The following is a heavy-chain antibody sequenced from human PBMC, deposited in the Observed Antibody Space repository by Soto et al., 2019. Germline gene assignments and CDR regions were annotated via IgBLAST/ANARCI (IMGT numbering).Heavy chain of an antibody. Sequence: SVKLSCAASGFTFSSYGMHWVRQAPGKGLEWVAVIWYDGSNKYYADSVKGRFTISRDNSKNTLYLQMNSLRAEDTAVYYCARDGTGYYGAFDIWGQGTMVTV. CDR2: IWYDGSNK. CDR3: ARDGTGYYGAFDI. CDR1: GFTFSSYG. J-gene: IGHJ3*02. D-gene: IGHD3-22*01. V-gene: IGHV3-33*01.